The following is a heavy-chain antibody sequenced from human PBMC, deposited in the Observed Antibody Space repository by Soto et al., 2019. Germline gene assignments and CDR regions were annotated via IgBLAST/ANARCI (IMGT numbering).Heavy chain of an antibody. CDR2: INPLGFST. CDR3: ARASGRFGDRYWVNH. V-gene: IGHV1-46*01. J-gene: IGHJ5*02. Sequence: QVQLVQSGAEVKKPGASVKVSCKASGYTFTSYNMHWVRQAPGQGLEWVGMINPLGFSTTYAQKFRGRATKTRDTSTSTIYMELTNLRSDDTAVYYCARASGRFGDRYWVNHGGQGTLVTVSP. CDR1: GYTFTSYN. D-gene: IGHD3-10*01.